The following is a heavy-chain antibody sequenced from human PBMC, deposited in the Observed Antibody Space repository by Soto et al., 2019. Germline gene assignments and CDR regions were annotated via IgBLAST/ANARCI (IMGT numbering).Heavy chain of an antibody. Sequence: QVQLVESGGGVVQPGRSLRLSCAASGFTFSSYGMHWVRQAPGKGLEWVAVIWYDGSNKYYADSVKGLFTFSRDNSKNTLYLQMNSLRAEDTAVYYCARDAGFGYGRHMDVWGKGTTVTVSS. V-gene: IGHV3-33*01. CDR3: ARDAGFGYGRHMDV. CDR2: IWYDGSNK. D-gene: IGHD5-12*01. J-gene: IGHJ6*03. CDR1: GFTFSSYG.